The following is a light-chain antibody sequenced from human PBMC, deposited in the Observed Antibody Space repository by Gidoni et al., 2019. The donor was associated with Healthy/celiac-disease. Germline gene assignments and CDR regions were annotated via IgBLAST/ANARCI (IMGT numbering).Light chain of an antibody. CDR2: AAS. CDR3: QQLNSYPPSIT. J-gene: IGKJ5*01. CDR1: QGISSY. Sequence: QLTPSPSFLSASVGGRVTITCRASQGISSYLAWYQQKPGKAPKLLIYAASTLQSGVPSRFRGSGSGTEFTLTISGLQPEDFATYYCQQLNSYPPSITFGQGTRLEIK. V-gene: IGKV1-9*01.